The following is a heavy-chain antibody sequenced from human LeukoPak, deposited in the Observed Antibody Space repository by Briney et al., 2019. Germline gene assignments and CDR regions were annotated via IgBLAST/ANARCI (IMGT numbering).Heavy chain of an antibody. V-gene: IGHV3-21*01. Sequence: PGGSLRLSCAASGFTFSSYSMNWVRQAPGKGLEWVSSISSSSSYIYYADSVKGRFTISRGNAKNSLYLQMNILRAEDTAVYYCARDPAAAETNYYMDVWGKGTTVTVSS. CDR3: ARDPAAAETNYYMDV. D-gene: IGHD6-13*01. J-gene: IGHJ6*03. CDR1: GFTFSSYS. CDR2: ISSSSSYI.